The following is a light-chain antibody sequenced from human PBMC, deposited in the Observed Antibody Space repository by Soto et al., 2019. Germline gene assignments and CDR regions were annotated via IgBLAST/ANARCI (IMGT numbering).Light chain of an antibody. V-gene: IGKV3-20*01. Sequence: EIVLTQSPCTLSLSPWERATLSCRASQSVTSNYLAWYQQKPGQAPRLLIYGVSSRATGVPDRFSGSGSGTDFTLTISRLEPEDFAVYYCQQYGNSGTFGQGTKVDIK. J-gene: IGKJ1*01. CDR1: QSVTSNY. CDR2: GVS. CDR3: QQYGNSGT.